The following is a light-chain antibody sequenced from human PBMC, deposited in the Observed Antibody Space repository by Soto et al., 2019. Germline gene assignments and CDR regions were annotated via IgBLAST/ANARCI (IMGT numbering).Light chain of an antibody. CDR1: QGISNY. J-gene: IGKJ3*01. Sequence: DIQMTQSPSSLSAFVGDSVTFTCRASQGISNYLAWYHQKPGKVAKLLVYAASTLHSQVPSRISGSGSGTEFTLTIRSLQPEDVGTYYCQHYHSPPFTFGPGTKLEIK. CDR3: QHYHSPPFT. CDR2: AAS. V-gene: IGKV1-27*01.